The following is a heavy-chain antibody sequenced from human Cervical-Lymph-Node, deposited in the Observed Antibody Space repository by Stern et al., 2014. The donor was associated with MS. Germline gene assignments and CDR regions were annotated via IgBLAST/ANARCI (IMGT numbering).Heavy chain of an antibody. J-gene: IGHJ4*02. Sequence: EVQLVESGSEVKKPGESLKISCKASRDSFTHSWIGWVRQMPGKGLEWMGIIFPADSDTKYSPSFEGQVTFSVDRSTSTAYLQWSSLKPPDTAIYYCARHHGHSPTPFDSWGQGTRVTVSS. CDR1: RDSFTHSW. D-gene: IGHD5-24*01. V-gene: IGHV5-51*01. CDR2: IFPADSDT. CDR3: ARHHGHSPTPFDS.